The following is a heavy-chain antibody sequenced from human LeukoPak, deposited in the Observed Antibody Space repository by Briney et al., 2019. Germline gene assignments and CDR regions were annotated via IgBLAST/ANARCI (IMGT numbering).Heavy chain of an antibody. Sequence: GGSLRLSCAASGFTFSSYWMSWVRQAPGKGLEWVANIKQDGSEKYYVDSVKGRFTISRDNAKNSLYLQMNSLRAEDTAVYYCARERRYGSGSYLYYYGMDVWGQGTTVTVSS. V-gene: IGHV3-7*01. CDR3: ARERRYGSGSYLYYYGMDV. D-gene: IGHD3-10*01. J-gene: IGHJ6*02. CDR1: GFTFSSYW. CDR2: IKQDGSEK.